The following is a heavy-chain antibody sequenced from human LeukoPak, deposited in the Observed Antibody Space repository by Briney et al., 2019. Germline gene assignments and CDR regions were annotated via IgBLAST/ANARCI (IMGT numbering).Heavy chain of an antibody. CDR3: ARGGYFSFGY. Sequence: GGSLRLSCVTSGFSFSTYDMSWVRQAPGKGLEWVSGITANTRGSITYYADSVKGRFTISRDSSKDTLYLQMNSLRAEDTAVYFCARGGYFSFGYWGQGTLVTVSS. V-gene: IGHV3-23*01. CDR1: GFSFSTYD. D-gene: IGHD2/OR15-2a*01. J-gene: IGHJ4*02. CDR2: ITANTRGSIT.